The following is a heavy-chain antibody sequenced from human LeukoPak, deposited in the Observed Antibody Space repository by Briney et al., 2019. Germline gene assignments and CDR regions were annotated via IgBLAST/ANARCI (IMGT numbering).Heavy chain of an antibody. J-gene: IGHJ4*02. Sequence: ASVKVSCKASGYTFTSYGISWVRQAPRQGLEWMGWISAYNGNTNYAQKLQGRVTMTTDTSTSTAYMELRSLRSDDTAVYYCARAYCGGDCSFWDYWGQGTLVTVSS. V-gene: IGHV1-18*01. CDR2: ISAYNGNT. CDR1: GYTFTSYG. D-gene: IGHD2-21*02. CDR3: ARAYCGGDCSFWDY.